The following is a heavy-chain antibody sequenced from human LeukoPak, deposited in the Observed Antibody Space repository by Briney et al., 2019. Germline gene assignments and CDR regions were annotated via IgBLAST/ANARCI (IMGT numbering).Heavy chain of an antibody. D-gene: IGHD3-22*01. CDR2: INHSGST. V-gene: IGHV4-38-2*02. CDR1: GYSISSGYY. Sequence: PSETLSLTCTVSGYSISSGYYWGWIRQPPGKGLEWIGEINHSGSTNYNPSLKSRVTISVDTSKNQFSLKLSSVTAADTAVYYCARGFRRRVVVIYVYFDYWGQGTLVTVSS. J-gene: IGHJ4*02. CDR3: ARGFRRRVVVIYVYFDY.